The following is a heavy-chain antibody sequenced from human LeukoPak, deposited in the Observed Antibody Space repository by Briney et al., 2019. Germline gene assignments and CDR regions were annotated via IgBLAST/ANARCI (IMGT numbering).Heavy chain of an antibody. V-gene: IGHV1-69*02. CDR2: IIPILGIA. CDR3: ARGTYYYDSSGSNPRWDYFDY. D-gene: IGHD3-22*01. J-gene: IGHJ4*02. CDR1: GGTFSSYT. Sequence: SVKVSCKASGGTFSSYTISWVRQAPGQGLEWMGRIIPILGIANYAQKFQGRVTITADKPTSTAYMELSSLRSEDTAVYYCARGTYYYDSSGSNPRWDYFDYWGQGTLVTVSS.